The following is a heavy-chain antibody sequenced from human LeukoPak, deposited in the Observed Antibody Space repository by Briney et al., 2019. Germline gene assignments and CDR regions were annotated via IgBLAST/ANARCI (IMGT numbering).Heavy chain of an antibody. CDR1: GYTFSDHD. J-gene: IGHJ5*02. CDR2: MNPHSGNT. D-gene: IGHD2-2*01. Sequence: ASVRVSCKASGYTFSDHDVNWVRQAPGQGLEWMGWMNPHSGNTGYAQNFQGRVTMTRNTSISTAYMELSSLRSEDTAVYYCARGRYRSYASCYADVGFDPWGQGTLVTVSS. CDR3: ARGRYRSYASCYADVGFDP. V-gene: IGHV1-8*01.